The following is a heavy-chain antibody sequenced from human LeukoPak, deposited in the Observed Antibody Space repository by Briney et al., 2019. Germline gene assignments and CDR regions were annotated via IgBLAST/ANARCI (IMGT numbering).Heavy chain of an antibody. J-gene: IGHJ4*02. D-gene: IGHD5-18*01. CDR1: GYSISSGYH. CDR3: ARDLYSYGPDY. Sequence: PSETLSLTCTVSGYSISSGYHWGWIRQPPGKGLEWIGSIYHSGSTYYNPSLKSRVTISVDTSKNQFSLKLSSVTAADTAVYYCARDLYSYGPDYWGRGTLVTVSS. CDR2: IYHSGST. V-gene: IGHV4-38-2*02.